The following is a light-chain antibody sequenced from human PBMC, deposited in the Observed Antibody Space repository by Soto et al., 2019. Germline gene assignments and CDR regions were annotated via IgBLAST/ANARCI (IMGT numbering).Light chain of an antibody. CDR2: DAS. J-gene: IGKJ1*01. V-gene: IGKV3-11*01. Sequence: EIVLTQSPATLSLSPGERATLSCRASQSVSSYLAWYQQKPGQAPRLLIYDASNRATGIPARFSGSGSGTEFTLTISSLQSEDFAVYYCQQYNNWLSRTFGQGTKVDI. CDR3: QQYNNWLSRT. CDR1: QSVSSY.